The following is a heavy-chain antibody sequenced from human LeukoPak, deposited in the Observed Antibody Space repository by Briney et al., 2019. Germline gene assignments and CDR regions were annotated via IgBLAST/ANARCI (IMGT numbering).Heavy chain of an antibody. CDR1: GFTFSTYW. CDR2: IDTDGSST. Sequence: GGSLRLSCAASGFTFSTYWMHWVRQAPGKGVVWVSLIDTDGSSTPYADSVKGRFTISRDNAKNTLYLQMNSLRAEDTAVYYCARVGGSSDFDYWGQGTLVTVSS. J-gene: IGHJ4*02. CDR3: ARVGGSSDFDY. V-gene: IGHV3-74*01. D-gene: IGHD3-10*01.